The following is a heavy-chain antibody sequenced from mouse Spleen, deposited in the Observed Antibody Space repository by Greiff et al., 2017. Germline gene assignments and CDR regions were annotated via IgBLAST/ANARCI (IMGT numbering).Heavy chain of an antibody. CDR3: TRDPRLDFLDY. Sequence: EVHLVESGAGLVKPGGSLKLSCAASGFTFSSYAMSWVRQTPEKRLEWVAYISSGGDYIYYADTVKGRFTISRDNARNTLYLQMSSLKSEDTAMYYCTRDPRLDFLDYWGQGTTLTVSS. CDR2: ISSGGDYI. CDR1: GFTFSSYA. V-gene: IGHV5-9-1*02. J-gene: IGHJ2*01.